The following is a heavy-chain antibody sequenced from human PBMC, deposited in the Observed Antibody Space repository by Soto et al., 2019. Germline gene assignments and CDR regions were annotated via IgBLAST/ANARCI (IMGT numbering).Heavy chain of an antibody. Sequence: QVQLVQSGAEVKKPGSSVKVSCKASGGTFSSYAISWVRQAPGQGLEWMGGSIPIFGTANYAQKFQGRVTITSDESTSTAYVELSSLRSEDTAVYYCARDDNYCSGGSCYSFDYWGQGTLVTVSS. J-gene: IGHJ4*02. V-gene: IGHV1-69*05. CDR2: SIPIFGTA. CDR1: GGTFSSYA. D-gene: IGHD2-15*01. CDR3: ARDDNYCSGGSCYSFDY.